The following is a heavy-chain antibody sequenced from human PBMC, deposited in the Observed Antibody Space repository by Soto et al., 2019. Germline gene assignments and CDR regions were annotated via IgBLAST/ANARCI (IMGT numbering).Heavy chain of an antibody. Sequence: SQTLSLTCVMSWVSFSGNIAAWNCIRQSPSRGLEWLGRTYYRSKWYSDYAASVESRITVNPDTSKNHFSLQLNSVTPEDTAVYYCARGEQYSGRIFDYWGQGTLVTVSS. CDR3: ARGEQYSGRIFDY. D-gene: IGHD1-26*01. CDR2: TYYRSKWYS. J-gene: IGHJ4*02. V-gene: IGHV6-1*01. CDR1: WVSFSGNIAA.